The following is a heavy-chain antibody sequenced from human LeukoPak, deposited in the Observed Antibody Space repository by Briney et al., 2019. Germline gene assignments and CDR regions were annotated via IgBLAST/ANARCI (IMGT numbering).Heavy chain of an antibody. CDR1: GGSISSGSYY. V-gene: IGHV4-39*01. CDR3: AGLRGYSNS. Sequence: PSETLSLTCTVSGGSISSGSYYWGWIRQPPGKGLEWIGSIFYSGSTYYNPSLKSRVTISVDTSKNQFSLKLNSVTAADTAVYYCAGLRGYSNSWGQGTLVTVSS. D-gene: IGHD5-18*01. CDR2: IFYSGST. J-gene: IGHJ5*02.